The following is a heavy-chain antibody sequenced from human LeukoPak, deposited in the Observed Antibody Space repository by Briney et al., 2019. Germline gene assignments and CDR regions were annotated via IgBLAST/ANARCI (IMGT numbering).Heavy chain of an antibody. J-gene: IGHJ6*03. CDR3: ARYETVTTEDYYYYMDV. Sequence: ASVKVSCKASGYTFTGYYMHWVRQAPGQGLEWMGWINPNSGGTNYAQKFQGRVTMTRDTSISTAYMELSRLRSDDTAVYYCARYETVTTEDYYYYMDVWGKGTTVTVSS. CDR1: GYTFTGYY. CDR2: INPNSGGT. D-gene: IGHD4-11*01. V-gene: IGHV1-2*02.